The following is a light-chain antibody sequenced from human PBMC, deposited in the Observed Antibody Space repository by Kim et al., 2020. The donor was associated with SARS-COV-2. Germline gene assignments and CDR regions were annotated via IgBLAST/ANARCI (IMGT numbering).Light chain of an antibody. CDR2: GAS. CDR1: QSFTNSY. Sequence: SPGETATLSCWASQSFTNSYLAWYQHKPGQAPRLLIYGASNRASGIPDRFSASGSGADFTLTISRLEPEDTGVYYCHQYGSSPPYTFGQGTKLEI. J-gene: IGKJ2*01. V-gene: IGKV3-20*01. CDR3: HQYGSSPPYT.